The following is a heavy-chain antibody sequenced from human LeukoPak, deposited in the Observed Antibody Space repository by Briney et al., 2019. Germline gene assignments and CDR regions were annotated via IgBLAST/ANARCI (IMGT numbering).Heavy chain of an antibody. J-gene: IGHJ5*02. CDR2: ISGSGGPT. D-gene: IGHD5-18*01. CDR1: GFTFSNHA. V-gene: IGHV3-23*01. CDR3: AKGRIQLWTNRYNWFDP. Sequence: PGGSLRLSCAASGFTFSNHAMSWVRQTPGKGLEWVSGISGSGGPTYYADSVKGRFTISRDNSKNTLFLQMNSLRAEDTAVYYCAKGRIQLWTNRYNWFDPWGQGTLVTVSS.